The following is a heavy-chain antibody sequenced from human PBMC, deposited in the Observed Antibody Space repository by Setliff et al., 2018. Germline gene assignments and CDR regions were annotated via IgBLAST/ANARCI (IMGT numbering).Heavy chain of an antibody. CDR1: GDSISSSNW. V-gene: IGHV3-66*01. Sequence: ETLSLTCAVSGDSISSSNWWNWVRQPPGKGLEWVSVIYTGGSTYYADSVKGRFTISRDDSNNTLYLQMTSLRAEDTAVYYCAGCGYGQYYAMDVWGQGTTVTVSS. CDR2: IYTGGST. D-gene: IGHD5-12*01. CDR3: AGCGYGQYYAMDV. J-gene: IGHJ6*02.